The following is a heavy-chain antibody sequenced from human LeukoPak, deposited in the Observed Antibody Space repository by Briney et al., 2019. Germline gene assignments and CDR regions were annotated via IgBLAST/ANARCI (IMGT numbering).Heavy chain of an antibody. J-gene: IGHJ4*02. V-gene: IGHV1-8*01. Sequence: ASVKVSCKASGYTFTSYDIHWVRQATGQGLEWMGRMNPNSGNTGYAQKFQGRVTMARSTSISTAYMELSSLKSEDTAVYYCARVQRVEFPLKYYFDYWGQGTLVTVSS. D-gene: IGHD2-21*01. CDR1: GYTFTSYD. CDR3: ARVQRVEFPLKYYFDY. CDR2: MNPNSGNT.